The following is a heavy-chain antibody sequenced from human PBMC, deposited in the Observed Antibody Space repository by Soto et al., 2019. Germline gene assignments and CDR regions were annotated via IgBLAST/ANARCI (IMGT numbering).Heavy chain of an antibody. Sequence: EVQLVESGGGLVQPGGSLRLSCAVSGFTFRGYWMNWVRQAPGRGLEWVANINGDGSEKTYVDSVKGRFTISRDNAKNSLDLQMSSLRAGDTAVYYCARGPLDYWGQGTLVTVSS. CDR3: ARGPLDY. CDR2: INGDGSEK. V-gene: IGHV3-7*03. CDR1: GFTFRGYW. J-gene: IGHJ4*02.